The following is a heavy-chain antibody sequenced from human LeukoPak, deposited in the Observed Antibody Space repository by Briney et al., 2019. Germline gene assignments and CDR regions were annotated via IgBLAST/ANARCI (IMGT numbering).Heavy chain of an antibody. J-gene: IGHJ4*02. CDR3: ARDRGLVRLYYFDY. CDR1: GGTFSSYA. CDR2: IIPIFGTA. Sequence: GAPVKVSCKASGGTFSSYAISWVRQAPGQGLEWMGGIIPIFGTANYAQKFQGRVTITTDESTSTAYMELSSLRSEDTAVYYCARDRGLVRLYYFDYWGQGTLVTVSS. D-gene: IGHD6-19*01. V-gene: IGHV1-69*05.